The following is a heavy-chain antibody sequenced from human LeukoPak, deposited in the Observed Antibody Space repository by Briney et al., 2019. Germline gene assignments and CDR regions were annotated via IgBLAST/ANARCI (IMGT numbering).Heavy chain of an antibody. CDR1: SGSIGSSNYY. D-gene: IGHD6-19*01. CDR3: ARQVNSMAGTHFDV. Sequence: SETLSLTCTVSSGSIGSSNYYWGWIRQPSGKGLEWIGSIYYSGIAYYNPTLKSRVTISVDASKSHFSLRLSSVTAADTAVYYCARQVNSMAGTHFDVWGLGTLVPVSS. V-gene: IGHV4-39*01. J-gene: IGHJ4*02. CDR2: IYYSGIA.